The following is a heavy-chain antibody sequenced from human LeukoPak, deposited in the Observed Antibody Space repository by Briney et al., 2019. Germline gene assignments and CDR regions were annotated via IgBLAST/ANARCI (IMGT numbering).Heavy chain of an antibody. CDR2: IRNKANDYTT. CDR1: GFIFSDHY. Sequence: GGSLRLSCAASGFIFSDHYMDWVRQAPGKGLEWVGRIRNKANDYTTQYAASVKGRFTISRDDSTNSLYLQMNSLRAEDTAVYYCAKDRSIVGATILDYWGQGTLVTVSS. D-gene: IGHD1-26*01. J-gene: IGHJ4*02. V-gene: IGHV3-72*01. CDR3: AKDRSIVGATILDY.